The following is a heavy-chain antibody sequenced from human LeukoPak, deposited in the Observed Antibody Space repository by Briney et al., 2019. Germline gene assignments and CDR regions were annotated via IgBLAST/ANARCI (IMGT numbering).Heavy chain of an antibody. Sequence: GASVKVSCKASGYTFTSYAMHWVRQAPGQRLEWMGWINAGNGNTKYSQKFQSRVTITRDTSASTAYMELSSLRSEDTAVYYCARDRAVAYPLFDYWGQGTLVTVSS. J-gene: IGHJ4*02. CDR1: GYTFTSYA. CDR2: INAGNGNT. CDR3: ARDRAVAYPLFDY. V-gene: IGHV1-3*01. D-gene: IGHD6-19*01.